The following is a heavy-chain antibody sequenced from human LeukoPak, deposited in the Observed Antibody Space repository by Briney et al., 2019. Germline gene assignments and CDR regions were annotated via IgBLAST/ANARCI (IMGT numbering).Heavy chain of an antibody. V-gene: IGHV3-30*04. D-gene: IGHD6-13*01. CDR1: GFTFSSYA. CDR3: AKGGSSSWDHFDF. CDR2: ISYDGSNK. J-gene: IGHJ4*02. Sequence: GGSLRLSCAASGFTFSSYAMHWVRQAPGKGLEWVAVISYDGSNKYYADSVKGRFTISRDNSKNTLFLQMNSLRAEDTAVYYCAKGGSSSWDHFDFWGQGTLVTVSS.